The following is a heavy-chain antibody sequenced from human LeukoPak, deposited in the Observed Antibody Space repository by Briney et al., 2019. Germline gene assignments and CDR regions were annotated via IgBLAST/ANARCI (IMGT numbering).Heavy chain of an antibody. Sequence: PGGSLRLSCAASGFTFSNAWMSWVRQAPGKGLEWIGRIKSKSDGGTIDYAAPVKGRFTFSRDDSKNTLYLQMSSLQTEDTAIYYCTTLKGYYDMDVWGQGTTVTVSS. V-gene: IGHV3-15*01. CDR3: TTLKGYYDMDV. CDR2: IKSKSDGGTI. J-gene: IGHJ6*02. CDR1: GFTFSNAW.